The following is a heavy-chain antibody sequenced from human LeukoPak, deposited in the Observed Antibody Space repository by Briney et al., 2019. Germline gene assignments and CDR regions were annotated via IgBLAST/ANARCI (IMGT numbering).Heavy chain of an antibody. J-gene: IGHJ5*02. D-gene: IGHD3-3*01. CDR2: ISGSGGST. CDR3: AKDRSYYDFWSGPNWFDP. Sequence: PGGSLRLSCAAAGFTFSSYAISWVRQAPGKGLEWVSAISGSGGSTYYADSVKGRFTISRDNSKNTLYLQMNSLRAEDTAVYYCAKDRSYYDFWSGPNWFDPWGQGTLVTVSS. V-gene: IGHV3-23*01. CDR1: GFTFSSYA.